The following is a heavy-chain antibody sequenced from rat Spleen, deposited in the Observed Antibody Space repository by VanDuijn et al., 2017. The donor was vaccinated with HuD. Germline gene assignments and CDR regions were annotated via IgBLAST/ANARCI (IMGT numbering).Heavy chain of an antibody. Sequence: QVQLKESGPGLVQPSQTLSLTCTVSGFSLTSNGVSWVRQPPGKGLEWVAAISTGGNTYYNSVLKSRLSISRDTSKSQVFLKMNSLQTDDTAIYFCTRSYGGYSQHWFAYWGQGTLVTVSS. D-gene: IGHD1-11*01. CDR1: GFSLTSNG. J-gene: IGHJ3*01. CDR3: TRSYGGYSQHWFAY. CDR2: ISTGGNT. V-gene: IGHV2S12*01.